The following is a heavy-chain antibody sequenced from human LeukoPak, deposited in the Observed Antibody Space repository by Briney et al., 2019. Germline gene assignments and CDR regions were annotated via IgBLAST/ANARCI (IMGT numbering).Heavy chain of an antibody. CDR3: ARVARIAVAGLYFDY. CDR1: GGTFSSYA. J-gene: IGHJ4*02. CDR2: IIPIFGTA. D-gene: IGHD6-19*01. V-gene: IGHV1-69*05. Sequence: SVKVSCKASGGTFSSYAISWVRQAPGQGLEWMGGIIPIFGTANYAQKFQGRVTITTDESMSTAYMELSSLRSEDTAVYYCARVARIAVAGLYFDYWGQGTLVTVSS.